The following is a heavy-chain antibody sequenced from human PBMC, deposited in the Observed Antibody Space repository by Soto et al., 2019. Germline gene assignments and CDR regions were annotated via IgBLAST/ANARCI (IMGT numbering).Heavy chain of an antibody. CDR1: GGTFSSYA. V-gene: IGHV1-69*13. Sequence: SVKVSCKASGGTFSSYAISWVRQAPGQGLEWMGGIIPIFGTANYAQKFQGRVTITADESTSIAYMELSSLRSEDTAVYYCARDSNNWKGDSDAFDIWGQGTMVTVSS. CDR3: ARDSNNWKGDSDAFDI. CDR2: IIPIFGTA. D-gene: IGHD1-20*01. J-gene: IGHJ3*02.